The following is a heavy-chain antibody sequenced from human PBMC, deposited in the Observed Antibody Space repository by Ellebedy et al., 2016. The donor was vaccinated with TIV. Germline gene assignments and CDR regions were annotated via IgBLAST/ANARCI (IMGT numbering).Heavy chain of an antibody. CDR3: ARVAPSPNWASRYLDY. V-gene: IGHV4-30-4*01. Sequence: SETLSLTXTVSGGSISSGDYYWSWIRQPPGKGLEWIAYIYYSGSTYYNPSLKSRVIISVDMSKNQFSLGLSSVTAADTAVYCCARVAPSPNWASRYLDYWGQGTLVTVSS. D-gene: IGHD7-27*01. CDR2: IYYSGST. CDR1: GGSISSGDYY. J-gene: IGHJ4*02.